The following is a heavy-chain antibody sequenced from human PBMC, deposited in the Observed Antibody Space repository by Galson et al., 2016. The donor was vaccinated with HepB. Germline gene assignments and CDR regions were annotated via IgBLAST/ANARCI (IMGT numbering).Heavy chain of an antibody. Sequence: PALVKPTQTLTLTCTFSGFSLTTSGVGVGWIRQPPGRALEWLTLIFWDDDKRYNPSLKSRLTIAKDTSKNQVVLRMANVDPVDTATYYCAHFYYGMDVGGQGTTVTVSS. CDR3: AHFYYGMDV. J-gene: IGHJ6*02. CDR2: IFWDDDK. CDR1: GFSLTTSGVG. V-gene: IGHV2-5*02.